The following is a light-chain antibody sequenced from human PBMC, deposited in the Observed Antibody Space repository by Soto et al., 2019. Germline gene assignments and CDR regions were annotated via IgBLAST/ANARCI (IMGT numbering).Light chain of an antibody. V-gene: IGLV1-40*01. CDR2: INN. CDR1: SSNLGSNYD. Sequence: QSVLTQPPSVSGAPGQRVTISCTGSSSNLGSNYDVHWYQQLPGTAPKLLIYINNNRPLGVPDRFSASKSGTSASLAITGLHAEDEADYYCQSYDNRLSAVVFGGGTKLTVL. J-gene: IGLJ2*01. CDR3: QSYDNRLSAVV.